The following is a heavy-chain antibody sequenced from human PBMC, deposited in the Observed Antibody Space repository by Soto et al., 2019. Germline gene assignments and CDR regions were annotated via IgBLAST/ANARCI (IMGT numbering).Heavy chain of an antibody. CDR2: IYYSGST. D-gene: IGHD2-8*01. V-gene: IGHV4-30-4*01. Sequence: SETLSLTCTVSGGSISSGDYYWSWIRQPPGKGLEWIGYIYYSGSTYYNPSLKSRVTISVDTSKNQFSLKLSSVTAADTAVYYCARVLMVYASFDYWGRGTLVTVSS. CDR3: ARVLMVYASFDY. J-gene: IGHJ4*02. CDR1: GGSISSGDYY.